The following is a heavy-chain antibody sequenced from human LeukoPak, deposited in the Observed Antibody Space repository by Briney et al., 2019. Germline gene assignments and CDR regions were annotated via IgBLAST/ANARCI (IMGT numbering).Heavy chain of an antibody. CDR3: SKSGSREWDYFDY. CDR1: GFTFGSYA. J-gene: IGHJ4*02. V-gene: IGHV3-23*01. CDR2: ISGDGGAT. Sequence: PGGSLRLSCAASGFTFGSYAMNWVRQAPGKGLEWVSTISGDGGATHYADSVKGRFTISRANSKSTLFLQMNCLRAEDTAVYYCSKSGSREWDYFDYWGQGTLVTASS. D-gene: IGHD3-10*01.